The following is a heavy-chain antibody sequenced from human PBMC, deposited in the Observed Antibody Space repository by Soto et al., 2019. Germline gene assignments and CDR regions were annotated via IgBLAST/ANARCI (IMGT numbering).Heavy chain of an antibody. CDR2: ISSSSSTI. D-gene: IGHD5-12*01. CDR1: GFTFSSYS. Sequence: EVQLVESGGGLVQPGGSLRLSCAASGFTFSSYSMNWVRQAPGKGLEWVSYISSSSSTIYYADSVKGRFTISRDNAKNSLYLQISSLRAADTVVYYCARYRGYVEWGQGTMVTVSS. CDR3: ARYRGYVE. J-gene: IGHJ4*02. V-gene: IGHV3-48*01.